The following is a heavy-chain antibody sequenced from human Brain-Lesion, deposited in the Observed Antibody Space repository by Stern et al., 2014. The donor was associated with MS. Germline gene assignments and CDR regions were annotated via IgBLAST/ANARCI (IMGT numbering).Heavy chain of an antibody. J-gene: IGHJ6*02. D-gene: IGHD3-3*01. V-gene: IGHV1-2*02. CDR2: INPNTGGT. CDR1: GYIFTGYY. CDR3: ARDQRGITIFGVVTDYYYLGMDV. Sequence: VHLVESGAEVKKPGASVKVSCKTSGYIFTGYYIHWVRQAPGQGLEWMAWINPNTGGTKYAQKFQGGVTMSRDPSISTAYVELSSLTSDDTAVYYCARDQRGITIFGVVTDYYYLGMDVWGQGTTVTVSS.